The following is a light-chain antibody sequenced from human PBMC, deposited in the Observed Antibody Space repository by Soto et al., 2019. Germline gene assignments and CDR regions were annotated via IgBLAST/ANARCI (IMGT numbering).Light chain of an antibody. CDR1: QSLLHSNGYNY. J-gene: IGKJ1*01. Sequence: DIVMTQSPLSLPVTPGEPASICFSSSQSLLHSNGYNYLDWYLQKPGQSPQLLIYLGSNRASGVPDRFSGSGSGTDFTLKISRVEAEDVGVYYCMQPLQSWTFGQGTKVDIK. CDR2: LGS. CDR3: MQPLQSWT. V-gene: IGKV2-28*01.